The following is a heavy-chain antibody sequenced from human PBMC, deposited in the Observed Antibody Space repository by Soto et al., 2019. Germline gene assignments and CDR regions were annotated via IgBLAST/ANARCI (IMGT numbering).Heavy chain of an antibody. V-gene: IGHV3-30-3*01. CDR2: ISYDGSNK. CDR1: GFTFSSYA. D-gene: IGHD6-13*01. CDR3: ARDRYSSRVGLWFDP. J-gene: IGHJ5*02. Sequence: PGGSLRLSCAASGFTFSSYAMHWVRQAPGKGLEWVAVISYDGSNKYYADSVKGRFTISRDNSKNTLYLQMNSLRAEDTAVYYCARDRYSSRVGLWFDPWGQGTLVTVSS.